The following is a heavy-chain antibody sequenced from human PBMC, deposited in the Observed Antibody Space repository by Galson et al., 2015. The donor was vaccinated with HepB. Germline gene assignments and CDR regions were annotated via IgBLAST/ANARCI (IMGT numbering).Heavy chain of an antibody. J-gene: IGHJ4*02. Sequence: SVKVSCKASGYTFTTYGISWVRQAPGQGLEWMGLISVSNGNTKYTQKIQGRVTMTTDTSTSTAYMELRSLRSDDTAVYYCARATRVPLYSTSWYSDYWGQGTLVTVSS. CDR1: GYTFTTYG. V-gene: IGHV1-18*01. CDR3: ARATRVPLYSTSWYSDY. D-gene: IGHD6-13*01. CDR2: ISVSNGNT.